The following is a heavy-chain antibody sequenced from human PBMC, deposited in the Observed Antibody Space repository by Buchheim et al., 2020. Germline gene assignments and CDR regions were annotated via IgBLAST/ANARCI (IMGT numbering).Heavy chain of an antibody. CDR2: ISSSSSTI. D-gene: IGHD3-9*01. Sequence: EVQLVESGGGLVQPGGSLRLSCAASGFTFDSYNMNWVRQAPGKGLEWLSSISSSSSTIYYADSVKGRFTISRDNAKNSLYLQMNSLIAEDTAVYYCARDPSGYYDILTGYFGSISYFDYWGQGTL. CDR3: ARDPSGYYDILTGYFGSISYFDY. J-gene: IGHJ4*02. CDR1: GFTFDSYN. V-gene: IGHV3-48*01.